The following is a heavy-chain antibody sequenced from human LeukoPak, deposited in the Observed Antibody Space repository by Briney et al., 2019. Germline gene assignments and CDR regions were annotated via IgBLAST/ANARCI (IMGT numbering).Heavy chain of an antibody. Sequence: PGGSLRLSCAASGFTFSSYSMNWVRQPPGKGREWVSSIGGRNGYIYYANSVKGRFTISRDNAKNSLYLQMNGLRAEDTAVYYCARTAIGYSDSSGYYFDYWGQGTLVTVSS. CDR1: GFTFSSYS. CDR2: IGGRNGYI. CDR3: ARTAIGYSDSSGYYFDY. J-gene: IGHJ4*02. V-gene: IGHV3-21*01. D-gene: IGHD3-22*01.